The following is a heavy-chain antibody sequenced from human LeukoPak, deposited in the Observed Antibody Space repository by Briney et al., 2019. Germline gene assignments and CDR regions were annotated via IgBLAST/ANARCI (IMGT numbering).Heavy chain of an antibody. CDR2: IYTSGST. CDR3: AREAGSYMPFDY. D-gene: IGHD1-26*01. CDR1: GDSISSYY. Sequence: SETLSLTCTVSGDSISSYYWSWIRQPAGKGLEWIGRIYTSGSTNYNPSLKSRVTMSVDTSKNQLSLKLSSVTAADTAVYYCAREAGSYMPFDYWGQGTLVTVSS. J-gene: IGHJ4*02. V-gene: IGHV4-4*07.